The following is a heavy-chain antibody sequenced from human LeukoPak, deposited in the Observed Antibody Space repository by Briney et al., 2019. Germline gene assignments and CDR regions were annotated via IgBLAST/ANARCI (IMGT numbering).Heavy chain of an antibody. J-gene: IGHJ5*02. CDR2: ISSGGTGT. CDR1: GFTFSNYA. V-gene: IGHV3-23*01. Sequence: PGRCLRLSCAASGFTFSNYAMSWVRRAPGKGLEWVSGISSGGTGTYYADSVRGRFAISRDNSKITLYPQMDSLRVEDTAVYYCARAVPSWFDPWGQGTLVAVSS. CDR3: ARAVPSWFDP. D-gene: IGHD3-10*01.